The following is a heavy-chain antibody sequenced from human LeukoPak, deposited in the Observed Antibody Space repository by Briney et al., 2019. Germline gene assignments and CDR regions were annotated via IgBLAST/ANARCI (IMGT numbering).Heavy chain of an antibody. CDR3: ARDMSYYDSSGPKALRGAFDI. J-gene: IGHJ3*02. CDR1: GFTFSGSA. CDR2: IRTKVNSYAT. D-gene: IGHD3-22*01. V-gene: IGHV3-73*01. Sequence: GGSLRLSCAASGFTFSGSAVHWVRQASGKGLEWVGRIRTKVNSYATAYAASVKGRFTISRDDSKNTAYLQMNSLRAEDTAVYYCARDMSYYDSSGPKALRGAFDIWGQGTMVTVSS.